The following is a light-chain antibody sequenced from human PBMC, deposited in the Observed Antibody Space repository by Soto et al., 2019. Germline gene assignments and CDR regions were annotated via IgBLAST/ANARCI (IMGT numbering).Light chain of an antibody. J-gene: IGKJ2*01. Sequence: DLQMTQSPSSLSASVGDRVTITCQASQDISNYLNWYQQKPGKAPKLLIYDASNLETGVPSRFSGSGSGTDFTFTISSLQPVDIATYYCQQYDNLPYTFGQGTKLEIK. CDR2: DAS. CDR3: QQYDNLPYT. CDR1: QDISNY. V-gene: IGKV1-33*01.